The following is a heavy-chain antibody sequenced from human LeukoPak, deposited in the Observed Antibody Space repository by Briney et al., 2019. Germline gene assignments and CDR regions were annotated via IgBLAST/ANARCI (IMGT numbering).Heavy chain of an antibody. V-gene: IGHV4-4*02. CDR2: VNLQGST. J-gene: IGHJ4*02. CDR3: ARSIEVVVITPFDY. D-gene: IGHD3-22*01. Sequence: SQTLSLTCGVSGGSISNTNWWTWFRQPPGKGLEWIGEVNLQGSTNYNPSLKSRVTMSVDTSKNQFSLKLTSVTAADTAVYYCARSIEVVVITPFDYWGQGTLVTVSS. CDR1: GGSISNTNW.